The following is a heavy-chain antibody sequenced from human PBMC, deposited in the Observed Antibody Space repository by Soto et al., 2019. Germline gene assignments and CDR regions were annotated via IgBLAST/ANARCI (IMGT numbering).Heavy chain of an antibody. J-gene: IGHJ4*02. Sequence: QVPLVQSGAEVKKPGASVKVSCKASGYTFTSYAMHWVRQAPGQRLEWMGWINAGNGNTKYSQKFQGRVTITRDTSASTAYMELSSLRSEDTAVYYCTITMVRGVGVDYWGQGTLVTVSS. V-gene: IGHV1-3*01. CDR2: INAGNGNT. D-gene: IGHD3-10*01. CDR1: GYTFTSYA. CDR3: TITMVRGVGVDY.